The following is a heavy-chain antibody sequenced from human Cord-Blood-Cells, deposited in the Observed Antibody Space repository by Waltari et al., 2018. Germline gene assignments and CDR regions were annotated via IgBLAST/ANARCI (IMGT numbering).Heavy chain of an antibody. CDR3: ARDRGVVGRRKDTYWYFDL. D-gene: IGHD1-26*01. CDR2: IYYSWST. J-gene: IGHJ2*01. CDR1: GGSISSGGYY. Sequence: QVQLQESGPGLVKPSQTLSLTCTVSGGSISSGGYYWSWIRQHPGKGLEWIGYIYYSWSTYYNPSLKSRVTISVDTSKNQFSLKLSSVTAADTAVYYCARDRGVVGRRKDTYWYFDLWGRGTLVTVSS. V-gene: IGHV4-31*03.